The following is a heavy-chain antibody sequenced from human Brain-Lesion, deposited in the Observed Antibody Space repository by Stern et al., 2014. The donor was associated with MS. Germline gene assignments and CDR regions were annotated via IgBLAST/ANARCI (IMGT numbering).Heavy chain of an antibody. V-gene: IGHV3-74*02. Sequence: EVQLVESGGGLVKPGGSLRLSCAASGFTFSNYWMHWVRHAPGQGLVWVSRVNNDGRRTSYADSVKGRFTMSRDNAKNTLYLQMNSLRVEDTAIYYCARGERWFDSWGQGTLVTVSS. D-gene: IGHD3-10*01. CDR2: VNNDGRRT. J-gene: IGHJ5*01. CDR3: ARGERWFDS. CDR1: GFTFSNYW.